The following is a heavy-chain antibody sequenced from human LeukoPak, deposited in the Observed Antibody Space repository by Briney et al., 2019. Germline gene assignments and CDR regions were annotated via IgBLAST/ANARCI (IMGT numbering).Heavy chain of an antibody. V-gene: IGHV1-8*01. CDR1: VYTFTIYY. J-gene: IGHJ4*02. CDR2: MNNNSGHT. CDR3: ATGGYDSSGLYFDY. D-gene: IGHD3-22*01. Sequence: GASVSVSYGASVYTFTIYYVDWVRQASGQGREGMGWMNNNSGHTGYAQKYQRRVTLTRNTSISTAYMELSSLRSEDTAVYYCATGGYDSSGLYFDYWGQGTLVPVSS.